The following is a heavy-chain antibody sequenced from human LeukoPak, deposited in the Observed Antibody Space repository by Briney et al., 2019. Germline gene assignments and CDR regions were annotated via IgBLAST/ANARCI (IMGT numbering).Heavy chain of an antibody. CDR3: AREIRETVFTRHHYYGIDV. CDR2: IGTVDDT. V-gene: IGHV3-13*01. CDR1: GFTFSSYD. Sequence: GGSLRLSCAASGFTFSSYDMHWVRQVTGKGLEWVSAIGTVDDTYYLGSVKGRFTISRENAKNVLYLQMSSLRVEDTAVYYCAREIRETVFTRHHYYGIDVWGQGTTVTVSS. D-gene: IGHD1-1*01. J-gene: IGHJ6*02.